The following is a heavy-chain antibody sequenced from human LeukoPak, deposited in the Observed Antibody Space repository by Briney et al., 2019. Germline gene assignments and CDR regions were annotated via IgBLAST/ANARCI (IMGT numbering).Heavy chain of an antibody. D-gene: IGHD3-3*01. CDR2: VHLDGRT. V-gene: IGHV4-4*02. J-gene: IGHJ4*02. CDR1: GGSVTSTNW. Sequence: SETLSLTCDVSGGSVTSTNWWTWVGHPPGKGREWIGEVHLDGRTNYNPSLKSRLIMSVDLPENHISLKLTPVTAADTAVYYCAREGGFYRPLDYSGQGTLVTVSS. CDR3: AREGGFYRPLDY.